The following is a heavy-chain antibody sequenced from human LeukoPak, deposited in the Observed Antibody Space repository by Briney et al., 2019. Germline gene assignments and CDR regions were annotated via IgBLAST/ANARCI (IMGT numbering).Heavy chain of an antibody. CDR2: IYYSGST. CDR3: ARESFPDAFDI. V-gene: IGHV4-59*01. D-gene: IGHD1-26*01. CDR1: GGSISSYY. J-gene: IGHJ3*02. Sequence: SETLSLTCTVSGGSISSYYWSWIRQPPGKGLEWIGYIYYSGSTNYNPSLKSRVTISVDTSKNQFSLKLSSVTAADTAVYYCARESFPDAFDIWGQGTMVTSLQ.